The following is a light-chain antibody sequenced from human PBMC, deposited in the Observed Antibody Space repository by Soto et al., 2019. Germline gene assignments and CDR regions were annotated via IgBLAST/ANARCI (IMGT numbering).Light chain of an antibody. CDR1: NSNISNNY. CDR3: GTWDSSLGSFYV. V-gene: IGLV1-51*01. CDR2: DNT. J-gene: IGLJ1*01. Sequence: QSVLTQPPSVSAAPGQKITISCSGSNSNISNNYVSWYQQRPGAAPKLLIYDNTKRPSGIPDRFSGSRSGTSASLGISGLQAGDEADYFCGTWDSSLGSFYVFGPGTKLTVL.